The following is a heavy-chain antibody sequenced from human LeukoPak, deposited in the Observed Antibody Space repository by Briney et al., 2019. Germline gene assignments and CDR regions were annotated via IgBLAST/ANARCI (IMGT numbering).Heavy chain of an antibody. CDR2: ISAYNGNT. CDR3: ARLRYFDWLQGGFDY. J-gene: IGHJ4*02. CDR1: GYTFTSYG. Sequence: ASVKVSCKASGYTFTSYGISWVRQAPGQGLEWMGWISAYNGNTNYAQKLQGRVTMTTDTSTSTAYMELRSLRSDDTAAYYCARLRYFDWLQGGFDYWGQGTLVTVSS. V-gene: IGHV1-18*01. D-gene: IGHD3-9*01.